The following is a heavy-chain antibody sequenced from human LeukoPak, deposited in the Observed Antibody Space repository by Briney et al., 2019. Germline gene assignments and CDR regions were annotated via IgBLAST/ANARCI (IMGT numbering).Heavy chain of an antibody. D-gene: IGHD3-22*01. J-gene: IGHJ4*02. CDR1: GFTFSSYW. V-gene: IGHV3-74*01. CDR3: ASLQYYYDSSGYLDDY. CDR2: INSDGSST. Sequence: GGSLRLSCAASGFTFSSYWMHWVRQAPGKGLVWVSRINSDGSSTNYADSVKGRFTISRDNAKNSLYLQMNSLRAEDTAVYYCASLQYYYDSSGYLDDYWGQGTLVTVSS.